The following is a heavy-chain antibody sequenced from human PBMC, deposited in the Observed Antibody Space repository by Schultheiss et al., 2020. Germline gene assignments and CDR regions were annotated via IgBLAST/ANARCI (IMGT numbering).Heavy chain of an antibody. CDR3: AKGVELGGWLDP. J-gene: IGHJ5*02. V-gene: IGHV4-61*02. CDR1: GGSISSSSYY. Sequence: SETLSLTCTVSGGSISSSSYYWGWIRQPAGKGLEWIGRIYTSGSTNYNPSLKSRVTISVDTSKNQFSLNLNSVTAADTAVYYCAKGVELGGWLDPWGQGLLVTVSS. CDR2: IYTSGST. D-gene: IGHD7-27*01.